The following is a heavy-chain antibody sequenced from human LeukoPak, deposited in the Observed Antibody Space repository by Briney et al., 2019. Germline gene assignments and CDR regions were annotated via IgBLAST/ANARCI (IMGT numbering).Heavy chain of an antibody. CDR2: IWHDGSAE. CDR1: GFTFSGYG. J-gene: IGHJ4*02. CDR3: AKDTPGGWSGYFDS. V-gene: IGHV3-33*06. Sequence: GGSLRLSCSASGFTFSGYGIHWVRQAPRKGLEGVAGIWHDGSAEFYVDSVKGRFRLSRADSKNTVYLQLTRMPPEDTARYYCAKDTPGGWSGYFDSWGQGTLVTVSS. D-gene: IGHD6-19*01.